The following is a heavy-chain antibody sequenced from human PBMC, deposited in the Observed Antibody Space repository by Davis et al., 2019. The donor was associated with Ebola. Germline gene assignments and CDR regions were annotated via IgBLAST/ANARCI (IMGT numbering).Heavy chain of an antibody. CDR3: AKDLWGNWPPEFDY. CDR2: ISRSGDTT. CDR1: GFTFSNYA. V-gene: IGHV3-23*01. D-gene: IGHD1-1*01. J-gene: IGHJ4*02. Sequence: PGGSLRLSCAASGFTFSNYAMNWVRQAPGKGLEWVSGISRSGDTTYYTDSVKGRFTISRDNSKNTLYLQMSSLGAEDTAVYYCAKDLWGNWPPEFDYWGQGTLITVSS.